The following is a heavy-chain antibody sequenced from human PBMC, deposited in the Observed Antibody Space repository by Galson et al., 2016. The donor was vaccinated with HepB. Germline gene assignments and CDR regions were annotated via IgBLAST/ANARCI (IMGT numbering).Heavy chain of an antibody. J-gene: IGHJ6*02. CDR2: IWSDGKRK. V-gene: IGHV3-33*01. CDR1: GFTFNTYG. CDR3: ARDPGVSNWYRAFFHYGVDV. D-gene: IGHD6-13*01. Sequence: SLRLSCAASGFTFNTYGMHWVRQAPGKGLEWVALIWSDGKRKYYGESVKGRFTISRDNAMNTLSLEMNNLRVEDTGIYYCARDPGVSNWYRAFFHYGVDVWGQGTTVTVSS.